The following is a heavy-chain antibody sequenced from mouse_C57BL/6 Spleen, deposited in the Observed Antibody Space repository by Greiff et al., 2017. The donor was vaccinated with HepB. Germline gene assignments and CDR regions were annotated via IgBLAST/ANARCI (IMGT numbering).Heavy chain of an antibody. CDR1: GFTFTDYY. Sequence: EVKLMESGGGLVQPGGSLSLSCAASGFTFTDYYMSWVCQPPGKALEWLGFIRNKANGYTTEYSASVKGRFTISRDTPQSILYLQMNALRAEDSATYYCARYVEGDYDYDEGSAMDYWGQRTSVTVSS. CDR2: IRNKANGYTT. V-gene: IGHV7-3*01. D-gene: IGHD2-4*01. CDR3: ARYVEGDYDYDEGSAMDY. J-gene: IGHJ4*01.